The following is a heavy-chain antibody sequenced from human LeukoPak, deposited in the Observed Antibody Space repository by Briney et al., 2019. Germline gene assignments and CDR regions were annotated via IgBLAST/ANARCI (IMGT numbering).Heavy chain of an antibody. CDR1: GFTFDDYA. D-gene: IGHD2-15*01. J-gene: IGHJ5*02. CDR2: ISWNSGSI. CDR3: AGQVVVVAATDWFDP. Sequence: GGSLRLSCAASGFTFDDYAMHWVRQAPGKGLEWVPGISWNSGSIGYADSVKGRFTISRDNAKNSLYLQMNSLRAEDTALYYCAGQVVVVAATDWFDPWGQGTLVTVSS. V-gene: IGHV3-9*01.